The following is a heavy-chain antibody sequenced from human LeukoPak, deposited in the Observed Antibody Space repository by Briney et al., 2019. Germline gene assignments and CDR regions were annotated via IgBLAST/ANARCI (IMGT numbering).Heavy chain of an antibody. CDR3: ARAHSIAARPFDY. CDR1: GYTFTGYY. Sequence: ASVKVSCKASGYTFTGYYMHWVRQAPGQGLEWMGWINPNSGGTNYAQKFQGRVTMTRNTSISTAYMELSSLRSEDTAVYYCARAHSIAARPFDYWGQGTLVTVSS. V-gene: IGHV1-2*02. D-gene: IGHD6-6*01. CDR2: INPNSGGT. J-gene: IGHJ4*02.